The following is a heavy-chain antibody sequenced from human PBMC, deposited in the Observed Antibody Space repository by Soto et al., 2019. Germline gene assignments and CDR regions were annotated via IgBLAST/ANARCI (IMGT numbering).Heavy chain of an antibody. CDR1: GFTFSSYA. Sequence: GGSLRLSCAASGFTFSSYAMHWVRQAPGKGLEWVAVISYDGSNKYYADSVKGRFTISRDNSKNTLYLQMNSLRAEDTAVYYCARDLIYRAVRITMVRGVKGGMDVWGQGTTVTVSS. J-gene: IGHJ6*02. CDR2: ISYDGSNK. V-gene: IGHV3-30-3*01. CDR3: ARDLIYRAVRITMVRGVKGGMDV. D-gene: IGHD3-10*01.